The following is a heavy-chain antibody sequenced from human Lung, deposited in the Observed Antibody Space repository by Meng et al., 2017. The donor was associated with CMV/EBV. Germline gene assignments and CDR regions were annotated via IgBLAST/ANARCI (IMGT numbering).Heavy chain of an antibody. V-gene: IGHV4-61*01. J-gene: IGHJ4*02. CDR2: VHYSGST. D-gene: IGHD6-13*01. CDR1: GGSVSSGSYY. Sequence: SETLSLXXTVSGGSVSSGSYYWSWIRQPPGKGLEWIGYVHYSGSTNYNPSLKSRVTISLDTSKNQFSLRLSSVTAADTAVYFCARFLDSWFYFDSWGQGTXVTVSS. CDR3: ARFLDSWFYFDS.